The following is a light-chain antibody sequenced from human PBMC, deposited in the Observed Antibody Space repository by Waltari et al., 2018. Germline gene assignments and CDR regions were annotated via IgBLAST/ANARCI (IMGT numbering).Light chain of an antibody. J-gene: IGLJ3*02. CDR2: GVQ. CDR1: SSDVGGYDY. CDR3: CSYANSKWV. V-gene: IGLV2-11*01. Sequence: QSVLTQPRSVSGSPGQSVAISCTGTSSDVGGYDYVSWYQQYPGKAPKVMIYGVQKSPSGVPDRFSGSKSGNTASLSISGLQAEDEADYYCCSYANSKWVFGGGTKLTVL.